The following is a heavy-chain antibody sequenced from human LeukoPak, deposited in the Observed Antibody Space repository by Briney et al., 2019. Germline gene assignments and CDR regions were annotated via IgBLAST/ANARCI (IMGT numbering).Heavy chain of an antibody. D-gene: IGHD4-17*01. CDR1: GFTFSSHW. J-gene: IGHJ4*02. V-gene: IGHV3-7*01. CDR3: ARGPNFGDYVDFLDS. CDR2: IKQGGSQK. Sequence: GSLRLSCAASGFTFSSHWMTLVRLAPGKGLEWVANIKQGGSQKYYVDSVKGRFTISRDDAKSTLFLQMNNLRAEDSALYYCARGPNFGDYVDFLDSWGQGTLVTVSS.